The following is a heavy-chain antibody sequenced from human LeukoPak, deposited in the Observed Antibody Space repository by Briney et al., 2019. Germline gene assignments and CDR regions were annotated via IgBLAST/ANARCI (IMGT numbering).Heavy chain of an antibody. Sequence: TGGSLRLSCAASGFTFSVYWIHWVRQAPGKGLVWVSRINSDGSSTIYADSVRGRFTISRDNAENTVFLQMNSLRAEDTAVYYCARGYSSGWYYFDYWGQGTLVTVSS. CDR1: GFTFSVYW. D-gene: IGHD6-19*01. J-gene: IGHJ4*02. CDR2: INSDGSST. V-gene: IGHV3-74*01. CDR3: ARGYSSGWYYFDY.